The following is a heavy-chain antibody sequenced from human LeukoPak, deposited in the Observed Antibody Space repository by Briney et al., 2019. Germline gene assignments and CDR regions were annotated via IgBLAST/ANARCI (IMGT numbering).Heavy chain of an antibody. V-gene: IGHV3-23*01. D-gene: IGHD6-25*01. CDR1: GFIFSNYA. J-gene: IGHJ5*02. Sequence: GGSLRLSCAASGFIFSNYAMMWVRQAPGKGLEWVSSVTGSGGGTFYADSVKGRFTISRDNSQNTLYLQMNSRGAEDTAVYYCAKGAASALVDWFDPWGQGTLVTVSS. CDR2: VTGSGGGT. CDR3: AKGAASALVDWFDP.